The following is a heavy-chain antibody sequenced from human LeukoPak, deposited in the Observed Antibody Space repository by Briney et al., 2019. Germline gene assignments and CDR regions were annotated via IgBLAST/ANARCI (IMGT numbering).Heavy chain of an antibody. J-gene: IGHJ6*03. CDR2: IYYSGST. CDR1: CASISSSY. V-gene: IGHV4-59*01. D-gene: IGHD3-10*01. Sequence: SETLSLTCTVACASISSSYWSWIRQPPGKGLEWIGYIYYSGSTNYNPSLKSRVTISVDTSKNQFSLKVTSVTAADTAVYYCARIRYGSNIYRYYYMDVWGKGTTVIVSS. CDR3: ARIRYGSNIYRYYYMDV.